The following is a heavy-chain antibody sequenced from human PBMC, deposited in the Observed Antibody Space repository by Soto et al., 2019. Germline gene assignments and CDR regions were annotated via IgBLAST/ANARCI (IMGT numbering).Heavy chain of an antibody. Sequence: EVQLLESGGGLAQPGGSLRLSCAASGFTFRNNVLSWDRQAPGKGLDWVSGITGSGRDTYYADSVKGRFTISRDNSKNMVFLQMNSLRAEDTALYYCAKNGLDNSPSAIDSWGPGTLVTVSS. V-gene: IGHV3-23*01. D-gene: IGHD2-8*01. CDR3: AKNGLDNSPSAIDS. J-gene: IGHJ4*02. CDR2: ITGSGRDT. CDR1: GFTFRNNV.